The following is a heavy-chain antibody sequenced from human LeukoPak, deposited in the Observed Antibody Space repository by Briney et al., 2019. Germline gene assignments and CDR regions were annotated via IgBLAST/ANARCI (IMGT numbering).Heavy chain of an antibody. V-gene: IGHV4-59*12. D-gene: IGHD3-10*01. Sequence: SETLSLTCTVSGGSISSYYWSWIRQPPGKGLEWIGYIYYSGSTYYNPSLKSRVTISVDTSKNQFSLRLSSVTAADTAVFYCARDGSHYYFDYWGQGTLVTVSS. CDR1: GGSISSYY. CDR3: ARDGSHYYFDY. CDR2: IYYSGST. J-gene: IGHJ4*02.